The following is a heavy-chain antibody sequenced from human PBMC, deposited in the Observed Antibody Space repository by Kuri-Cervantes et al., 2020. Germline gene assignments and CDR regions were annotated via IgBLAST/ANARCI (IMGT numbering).Heavy chain of an antibody. V-gene: IGHV3-66*03. J-gene: IGHJ6*02. CDR2: IYSCGST. Sequence: GESLKISCAASGFTVSSNYMSWVRQAPGKGLEWVSVIYSCGSTYYADSVKGRFTISRDNSKNTLYPQMNSLRAEDTAVYYCARDVSSWYGMDYYYGMDVWGQGTTVTVSS. CDR3: ARDVSSWYGMDYYYGMDV. CDR1: GFTVSSNY. D-gene: IGHD6-13*01.